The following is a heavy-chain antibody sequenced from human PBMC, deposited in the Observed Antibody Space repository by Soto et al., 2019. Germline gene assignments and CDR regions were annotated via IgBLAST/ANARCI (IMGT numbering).Heavy chain of an antibody. CDR1: GYLISSGYY. J-gene: IGHJ6*02. Sequence: SETLSLTCSVSGYLISSGYYWGWVRQTPGKGLEWLGSLYHIGSTHYNTSLKSRVTISVDTSKNHFSLELSSVTAADTAIYYCRSSTSCYDESCVDVWGQGTMVTVSS. V-gene: IGHV4-38-2*01. CDR2: LYHIGST. CDR3: RSSTSCYDESCVDV. D-gene: IGHD2-2*01.